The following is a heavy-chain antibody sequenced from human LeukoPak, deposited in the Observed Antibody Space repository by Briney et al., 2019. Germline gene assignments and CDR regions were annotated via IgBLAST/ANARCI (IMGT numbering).Heavy chain of an antibody. CDR3: AKDFTDIVVVPAAPGGDY. D-gene: IGHD2-2*01. J-gene: IGHJ4*02. CDR1: GFTFSSYG. Sequence: GGSLRLSCAASGFTFSSYGMHWVRQAPGKGLEWVAFIRYDGSNKYYADSVKGRFTISRDNSKNTLYLQMNSLRAEDTAVYYCAKDFTDIVVVPAAPGGDYWGQGTLVTVSS. V-gene: IGHV3-30*02. CDR2: IRYDGSNK.